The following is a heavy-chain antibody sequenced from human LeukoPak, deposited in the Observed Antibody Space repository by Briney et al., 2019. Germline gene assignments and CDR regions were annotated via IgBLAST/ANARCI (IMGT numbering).Heavy chain of an antibody. J-gene: IGHJ4*02. Sequence: GGSLRLSCAASGFTFSSYGMHWVRQAPGKGLEWVAFIRYDGSNKYYADSVKGRFTISRDNSKNTLYLQMNSLRAEDTAVYYCAKECGGDCYGYFDYWGQGTLVTVSS. CDR3: AKECGGDCYGYFDY. D-gene: IGHD2-21*01. CDR1: GFTFSSYG. CDR2: IRYDGSNK. V-gene: IGHV3-30*02.